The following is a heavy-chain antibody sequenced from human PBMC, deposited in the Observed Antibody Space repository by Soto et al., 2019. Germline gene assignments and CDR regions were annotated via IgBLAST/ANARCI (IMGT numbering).Heavy chain of an antibody. J-gene: IGHJ4*02. CDR3: ARGGMTTVTPGRY. D-gene: IGHD4-17*01. V-gene: IGHV3-33*01. CDR1: GFTFSSYG. CDR2: IWYDGSNK. Sequence: QVQLVESGGGVVQPGRSLRLSCAASGFTFSSYGMHWVRQAPGKGLEWVAVIWYDGSNKYYADSVKGRFTISRDNSKNTLYLQMNSLTAEDTAVYYCARGGMTTVTPGRYWGQGTLVTVSS.